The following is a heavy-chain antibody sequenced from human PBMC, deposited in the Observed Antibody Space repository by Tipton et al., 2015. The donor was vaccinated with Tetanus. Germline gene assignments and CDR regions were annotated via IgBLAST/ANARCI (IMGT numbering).Heavy chain of an antibody. CDR3: ARNTSSWTSGRRTSYVAY. CDR2: IYYSGIT. Sequence: TLSLTCTVSGGSISSSSYYWGWVRQPPGKGLEWIGKIYYSGITYYNPSLKSRLTISEDSSKNQFSLMLNSVTAADTAVYYCARNTSSWTSGRRTSYVAYWGQGTLVAVSS. CDR1: GGSISSSSYY. J-gene: IGHJ4*02. V-gene: IGHV4-39*01. D-gene: IGHD6-13*01.